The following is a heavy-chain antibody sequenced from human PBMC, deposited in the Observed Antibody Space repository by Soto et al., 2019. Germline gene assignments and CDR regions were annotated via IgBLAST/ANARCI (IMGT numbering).Heavy chain of an antibody. CDR3: ARDAKILYCSGSSCYGGAFDI. D-gene: IGHD2-15*01. V-gene: IGHV3-33*01. CDR1: GFTFSSYG. Sequence: QVQLVESGGGVVQPGRSLRLSCAASGFTFSSYGMHWVRQAPGKGLEWVAVIWYDGSNKYYADSVKGRFTISRDNSKNTLYLQMNSLRAEDTAVYYCARDAKILYCSGSSCYGGAFDIWGQGTMVTVSS. CDR2: IWYDGSNK. J-gene: IGHJ3*02.